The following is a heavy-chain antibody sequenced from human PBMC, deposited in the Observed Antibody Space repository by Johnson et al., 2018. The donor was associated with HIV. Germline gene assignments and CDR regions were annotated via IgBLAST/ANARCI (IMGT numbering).Heavy chain of an antibody. D-gene: IGHD2-2*01. V-gene: IGHV3-30*18. J-gene: IGHJ3*02. Sequence: QVQLVESGGGVVQPGRSLRLSCAASGFTFSSYGMHWVRQAPGKGLEWVAVISYDGSNKYYADSVKGRFTISRDNSKNTLYLQMNSLRAEDTAVYYCAKDAWGSSTSCCPRGAFDIWGQGTMVTVSS. CDR3: AKDAWGSSTSCCPRGAFDI. CDR1: GFTFSSYG. CDR2: ISYDGSNK.